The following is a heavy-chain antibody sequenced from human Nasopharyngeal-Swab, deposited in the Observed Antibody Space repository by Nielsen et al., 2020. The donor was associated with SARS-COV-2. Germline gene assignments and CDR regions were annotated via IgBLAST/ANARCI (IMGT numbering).Heavy chain of an antibody. CDR3: TTDWYGSGSYFDY. V-gene: IGHV3-15*01. Sequence: GESLKISCAASGFTFSNAWMSWVRQAPGKGLEWVGRIKSKTDGGTTDYAAPVKGRFTISRDDSKNTLYLQMNSLKTEDKAVYYCTTDWYGSGSYFDYWGQGTLVTVSS. CDR1: GFTFSNAW. CDR2: IKSKTDGGTT. J-gene: IGHJ4*02. D-gene: IGHD3-10*01.